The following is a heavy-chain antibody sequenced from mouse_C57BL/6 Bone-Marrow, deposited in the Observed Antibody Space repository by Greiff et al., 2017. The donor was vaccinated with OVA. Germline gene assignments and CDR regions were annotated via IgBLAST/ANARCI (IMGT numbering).Heavy chain of an antibody. J-gene: IGHJ1*03. CDR1: GYSFTDYN. V-gene: IGHV1-39*01. CDR2: INTNDGTT. Sequence: EVQLQQSGPELVKPGASVKISCKASGYSFTDYNMNWVKQSNGKSLEWIGVINTNDGTTSYNQKFKGKATLTVDQSSSTAYMQLNSLTSEDSAVYYCASHYYGSSPHWYFDVWGTGTTVTVSS. CDR3: ASHYYGSSPHWYFDV. D-gene: IGHD1-1*01.